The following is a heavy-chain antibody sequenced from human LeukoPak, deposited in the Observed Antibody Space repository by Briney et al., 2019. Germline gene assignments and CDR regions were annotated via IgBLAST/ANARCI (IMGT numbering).Heavy chain of an antibody. D-gene: IGHD2-21*02. Sequence: GGSLRLSCAASGFTFNSYAMHWVRQAPGKGLEWVAVISYDGSNKYYADCVKGRFTISRDNSRNTLYLQMNSLRAEDTAVYYCARPYCGGDCYSGRKDFQNWGQGTLVTVSS. V-gene: IGHV3-30-3*01. J-gene: IGHJ1*01. CDR1: GFTFNSYA. CDR3: ARPYCGGDCYSGRKDFQN. CDR2: ISYDGSNK.